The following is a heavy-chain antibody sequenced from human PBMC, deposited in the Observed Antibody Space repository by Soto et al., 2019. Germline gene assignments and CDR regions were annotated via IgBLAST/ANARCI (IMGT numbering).Heavy chain of an antibody. V-gene: IGHV3-74*01. CDR2: MNGDGTMT. CDR3: VRQSSAGS. CDR1: GFSFSTTW. J-gene: IGHJ5*02. Sequence: EVQLLESGGGLVQPGGSLRLSCAASGFSFSTTWMHWVRQVPGKGPVWVSGMNGDGTMTRYADSVKGRFTISRDNAKNTLYLQTDSLRVEDTAAYHCVRQSSAGSWGQGTLVTVSS.